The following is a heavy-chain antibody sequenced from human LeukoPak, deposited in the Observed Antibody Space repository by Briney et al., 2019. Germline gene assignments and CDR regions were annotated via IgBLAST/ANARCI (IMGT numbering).Heavy chain of an antibody. CDR3: ARVPAAMRPYFDY. CDR2: IYPGDSDT. V-gene: IGHV5-51*01. J-gene: IGHJ4*02. CDR1: GYSFTTYW. D-gene: IGHD2-2*01. Sequence: GESLKISCKGSGYSFTTYWIAWVRQMPGKGLEWMGIIYPGDSDTRYSPSFQGQVTISADKSICTAYLQWSSLKASDTAIYYCARVPAAMRPYFDYWGQGTLVTVSS.